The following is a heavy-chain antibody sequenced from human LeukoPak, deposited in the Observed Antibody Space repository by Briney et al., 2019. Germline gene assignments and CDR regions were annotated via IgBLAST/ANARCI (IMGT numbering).Heavy chain of an antibody. D-gene: IGHD3-3*01. CDR2: ISYDGSNK. Sequence: GGSLRLSCAASGFTFSSYAMHWVRQAPGKGLEWVAVISYDGSNKYYADSVKGRFTISRDNSKNTLYLQMNSLRAEDTAVYYCAREFVEWLLRHHYYYGMDVWGQGTTVTVSS. V-gene: IGHV3-30*04. CDR3: AREFVEWLLRHHYYYGMDV. J-gene: IGHJ6*02. CDR1: GFTFSSYA.